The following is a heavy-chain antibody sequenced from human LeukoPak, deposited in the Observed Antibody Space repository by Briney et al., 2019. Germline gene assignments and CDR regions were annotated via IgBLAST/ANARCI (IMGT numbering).Heavy chain of an antibody. CDR2: INHSGST. J-gene: IGHJ3*02. CDR3: ARGLPITIFGVVITNNAFDI. Sequence: SETLSLTCTVSGGSISSYYWSWIRQPPGKGLEWIGEINHSGSTNYNPSLRSRVTISVDTSKNQFSLKLSSVTAADTAVYYCARGLPITIFGVVITNNAFDIWGQGTMVTVSS. D-gene: IGHD3-3*01. V-gene: IGHV4-34*01. CDR1: GGSISSYY.